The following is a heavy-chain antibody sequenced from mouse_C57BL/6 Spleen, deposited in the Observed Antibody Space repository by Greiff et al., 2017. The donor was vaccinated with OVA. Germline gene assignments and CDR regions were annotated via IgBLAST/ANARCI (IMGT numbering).Heavy chain of an antibody. CDR3: ARLITTVVAPYAMDY. D-gene: IGHD1-1*01. CDR2: VWSGGST. Sequence: VQLQQSGPGLVQPSQSLSITCTVSGFSLTSYGVHWVRQSPGKGLEWLGVVWSGGSTDYNAAFISRLSISMDNSKSQVFFKMNSLQADDTAIYYCARLITTVVAPYAMDYWGQGTSVTVSS. V-gene: IGHV2-2*01. J-gene: IGHJ4*01. CDR1: GFSLTSYG.